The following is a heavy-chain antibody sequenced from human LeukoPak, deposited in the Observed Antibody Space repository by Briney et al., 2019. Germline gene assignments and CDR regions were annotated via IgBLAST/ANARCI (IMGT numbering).Heavy chain of an antibody. V-gene: IGHV3-11*04. Sequence: GGSLRLSCAASGFTFSDYYMSWIRQAPGKGLEWVSYISSSGSFIYYADSVKGRFTISRDNAKNSLYLQMNSLRAEDTAVYYCARETHYDSSGYHNDYWGQGTLVTVSS. J-gene: IGHJ4*02. CDR3: ARETHYDSSGYHNDY. CDR1: GFTFSDYY. CDR2: ISSSGSFI. D-gene: IGHD3-22*01.